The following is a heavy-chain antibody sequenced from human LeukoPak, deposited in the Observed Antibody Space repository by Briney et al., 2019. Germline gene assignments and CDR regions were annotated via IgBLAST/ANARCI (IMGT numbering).Heavy chain of an antibody. V-gene: IGHV3-13*01. CDR2: IGTAGDT. Sequence: GGSLRLSCAASGFTFSSYDMHWVRQATGKGLEWVSAIGTAGDTYYPGSVKGRFTISRENAKNSLYLQMNSLRAGDTAVYYCARAPVQQLADYWGQGTLVTVSS. CDR3: ARAPVQQLADY. D-gene: IGHD6-13*01. J-gene: IGHJ4*02. CDR1: GFTFSSYD.